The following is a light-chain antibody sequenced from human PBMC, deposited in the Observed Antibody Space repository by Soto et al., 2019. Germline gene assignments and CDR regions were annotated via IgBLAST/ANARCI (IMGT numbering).Light chain of an antibody. CDR1: SSDIGGYNY. J-gene: IGLJ2*01. CDR2: EVS. V-gene: IGLV2-14*01. CDR3: SSYTSSSTLV. Sequence: QSVLTQPASVSGSPGQSITLFCTGTSSDIGGYNYVSWYQQYPGKAPQLMIYEVSNRPSGVSNRFSGSKSGNTASLTISGLQAEDEADYYCSSYTSSSTLVFGGGTKVTVL.